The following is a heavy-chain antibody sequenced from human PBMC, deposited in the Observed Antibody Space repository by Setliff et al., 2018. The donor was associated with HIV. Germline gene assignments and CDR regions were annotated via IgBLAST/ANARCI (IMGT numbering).Heavy chain of an antibody. J-gene: IGHJ4*02. CDR2: IYHIGST. V-gene: IGHV4-38-2*02. Sequence: PSETLSLTCTVSGGSISNGYYWAWIRQPPGKGLEWIGSIYHIGSTYYNPSLKSRVTISVDTSKNQFSLRLRAVTAADTAIYYCARLYSPPRGFDFWGQGTLVTVSS. D-gene: IGHD5-12*01. CDR3: ARLYSPPRGFDF. CDR1: GGSISNGYY.